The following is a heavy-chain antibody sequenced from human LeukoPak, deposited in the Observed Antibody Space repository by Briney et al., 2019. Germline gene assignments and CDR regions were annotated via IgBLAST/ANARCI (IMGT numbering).Heavy chain of an antibody. Sequence: SETLSLTCTVSGGSIGNYYWSWIRQPQGQGLEWLGNSYYSGSTNYTPSLRSRLTMSLDTSKNQFSLKLSSVTAADTAVYYCARAGTNWSSGCFFDYWGQGDLVTVSS. V-gene: IGHV4-59*01. CDR2: SYYSGST. CDR3: ARAGTNWSSGCFFDY. CDR1: GGSIGNYY. J-gene: IGHJ4*02. D-gene: IGHD1-1*01.